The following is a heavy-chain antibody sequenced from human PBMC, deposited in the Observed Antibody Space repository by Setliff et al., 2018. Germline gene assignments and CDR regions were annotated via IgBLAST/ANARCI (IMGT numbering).Heavy chain of an antibody. V-gene: IGHV4-34*08. J-gene: IGHJ4*02. CDR3: AGRPQNTPMGPCDY. CDR2: INHSGST. D-gene: IGHD5-18*01. Sequence: PSETLSLTCAAYGGTFSDYHWSWIRQTPGKGLEWIGEINHSGSTRYNPSLMSRVTISVDTSKNQFSLMLTSVTAADTAIYYCAGRPQNTPMGPCDYWGQGTLVTVSS. CDR1: GGTFSDYH.